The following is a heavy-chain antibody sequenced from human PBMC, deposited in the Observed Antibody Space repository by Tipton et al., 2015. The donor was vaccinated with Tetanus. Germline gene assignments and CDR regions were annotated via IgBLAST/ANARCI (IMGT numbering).Heavy chain of an antibody. CDR1: GGSISSGGYY. Sequence: TLSLTCTVSGGSISSGGYYWSWIRQHPGKGLEWIGDIYYSGSTYYNPSLKSRVTISVDTSMNQFSLKLSSVTAADTAGYYCAGERVNLAGAAGFGHRGPGTLVTVSS. CDR2: IYYSGST. J-gene: IGHJ4*02. CDR3: AGERVNLAGAAGFGH. V-gene: IGHV4-31*03. D-gene: IGHD6-19*01.